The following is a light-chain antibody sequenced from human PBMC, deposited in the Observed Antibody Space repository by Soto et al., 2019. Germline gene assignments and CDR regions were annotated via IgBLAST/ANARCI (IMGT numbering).Light chain of an antibody. CDR1: QSVNIN. CDR3: QQYKDWPPLT. Sequence: EIVMTQSPVTLSASPGERVTLSCRASQSVNINLAWYQQRPGQAPRVLIYGASNMASGIPDRFSGSGSGTDFTPTITSREPDDFALYYCQQYKDWPPLTFGGGTRVEIK. CDR2: GAS. V-gene: IGKV3D-15*01. J-gene: IGKJ4*01.